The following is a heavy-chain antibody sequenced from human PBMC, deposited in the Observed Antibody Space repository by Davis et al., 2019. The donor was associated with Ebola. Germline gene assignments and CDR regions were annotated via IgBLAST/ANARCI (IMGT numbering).Heavy chain of an antibody. CDR3: ASSPRMTTVTWYFDY. J-gene: IGHJ4*02. CDR1: GFTFSSYW. Sequence: GESLKISCAASGFTFSSYWIHWVRQAPGKGLVWVSRIDSDGSSTNYADSVKGRFTISRDNAKNSLYLQMNSLRAEDTAVYYCASSPRMTTVTWYFDYWGQGTLVTVSS. D-gene: IGHD4-17*01. CDR2: IDSDGSST. V-gene: IGHV3-74*01.